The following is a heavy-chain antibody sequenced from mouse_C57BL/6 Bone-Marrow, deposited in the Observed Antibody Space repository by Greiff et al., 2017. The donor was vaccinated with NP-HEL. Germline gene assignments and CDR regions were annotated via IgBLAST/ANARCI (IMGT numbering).Heavy chain of an antibody. J-gene: IGHJ1*03. CDR3: AGHGYYFGSCYGYFDV. D-gene: IGHD1-1*01. Sequence: QVQLQQSGAELVKPGASVKLSCKASGYTFTEYTIHWVKQRSGQGLEWIGWFYPGSGSIKYNEKFKDKATLTADKSSRKVYMALSRLTSEDSTVYFCAGHGYYFGSCYGYFDVWGTGTTVTVSS. CDR1: GYTFTEYT. V-gene: IGHV1-62-2*01. CDR2: FYPGSGSI.